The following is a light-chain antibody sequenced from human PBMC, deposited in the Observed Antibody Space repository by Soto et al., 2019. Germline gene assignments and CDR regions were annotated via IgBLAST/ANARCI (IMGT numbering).Light chain of an antibody. Sequence: EIVLMQSPGTLSLSPGERATLYCRASQSLPNNYLAWYQQKPGQAPRLLIYNASGRATGIPDRFSGSGSGTDFTLTISRLEPEDFAVYFCQQYTDSPRTFGQGTRVEIK. V-gene: IGKV3-20*01. J-gene: IGKJ1*01. CDR1: QSLPNNY. CDR3: QQYTDSPRT. CDR2: NAS.